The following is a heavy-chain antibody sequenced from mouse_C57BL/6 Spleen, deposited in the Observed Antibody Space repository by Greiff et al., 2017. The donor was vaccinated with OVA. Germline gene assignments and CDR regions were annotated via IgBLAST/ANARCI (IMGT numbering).Heavy chain of an antibody. CDR2: ISDGGSYT. CDR1: GFTFSSYA. D-gene: IGHD1-1*01. Sequence: DVQLVASWGGLVKPGGSLKLSCAASGFTFSSYAMSWVRQTPEKRLEWVATISDGGSYTYYPDKVKGRFTISRDNAKNNLYLQMSHLKSEDTAMYYCARVEDYYGSSFAYWGQGTLVTVSA. V-gene: IGHV5-4*01. CDR3: ARVEDYYGSSFAY. J-gene: IGHJ3*01.